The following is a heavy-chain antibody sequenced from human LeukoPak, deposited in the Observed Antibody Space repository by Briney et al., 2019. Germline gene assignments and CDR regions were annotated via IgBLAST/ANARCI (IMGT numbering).Heavy chain of an antibody. CDR1: GGSIGNYY. D-gene: IGHD3-16*01. Sequence: PSETLSLTCTVSGGSIGNYYWSWFRQPPGKGLEWIGYIYYSGSTDYNPSLKSRVTMSVDLSKSQFSLKLSSVTAADTAVYFCARGKDLNNVYNAFDVWGQGTMVTVSS. J-gene: IGHJ3*01. CDR2: IYYSGST. CDR3: ARGKDLNNVYNAFDV. V-gene: IGHV4-59*01.